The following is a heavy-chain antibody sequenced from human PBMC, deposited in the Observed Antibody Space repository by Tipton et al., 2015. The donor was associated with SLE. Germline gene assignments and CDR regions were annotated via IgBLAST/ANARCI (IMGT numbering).Heavy chain of an antibody. CDR1: GDSISTGNYY. CDR2: IYPSVST. J-gene: IGHJ3*02. D-gene: IGHD1-26*01. CDR3: ARGPGSKSGEAFDI. Sequence: TLSLTCTVSGDSISTGNYYWSWIRQPAGKGLEWIGRIYPSVSTNYNPSLKSQVTMSIGTSKNQFSLKLSSVAAADTAVYYCARGPGSKSGEAFDIWGQGTMVTVSS. V-gene: IGHV4-61*02.